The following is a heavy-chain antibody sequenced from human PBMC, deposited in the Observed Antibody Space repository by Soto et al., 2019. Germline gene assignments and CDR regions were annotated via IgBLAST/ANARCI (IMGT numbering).Heavy chain of an antibody. V-gene: IGHV1-3*01. CDR3: ARDRGGWPDC. D-gene: IGHD2-15*01. CDR1: GYTFTSYA. CDR2: INAGNGNT. Sequence: QVQLVQSGAEVKKPGASVKVSCKASGYTFTSYAMHWVRQAPGQRLEWMGWINAGNGNTKYSQKFQGRVTITRDTSASTAYRELSSLRSDDTAVYYCARDRGGWPDCWCQGTLVTVSS. J-gene: IGHJ4*02.